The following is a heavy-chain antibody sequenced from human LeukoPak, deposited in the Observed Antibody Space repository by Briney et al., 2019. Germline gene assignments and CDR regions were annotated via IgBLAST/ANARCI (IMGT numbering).Heavy chain of an antibody. CDR3: ASSWFGEASLDY. CDR2: IYSGGAT. J-gene: IGHJ4*02. Sequence: GGSLRLSCAASGFTVSSNYMSWVRQAPGKGLEWVSVIYSGGATYYADSVKGRFTISRDNSKKTLYLQMNSLRVEDTAVYYCASSWFGEASLDYWGQGTLVTVSS. CDR1: GFTVSSNY. D-gene: IGHD3-10*01. V-gene: IGHV3-53*01.